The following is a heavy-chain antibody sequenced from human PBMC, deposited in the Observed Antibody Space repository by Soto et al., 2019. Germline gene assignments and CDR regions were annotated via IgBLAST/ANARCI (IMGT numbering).Heavy chain of an antibody. V-gene: IGHV3-21*01. D-gene: IGHD5-18*01. J-gene: IGHJ6*02. CDR2: ISSSSSYI. Sequence: GGSLRLSCAASGFTFSSCSMNWVRQAPGKGLEWVSSISSSSSYIYYADSVKGRFTISRDNAKNSLYLQMNSLRAEDTAVYYCARDPGYSYGYGMDVWGQGTTVTVSS. CDR3: ARDPGYSYGYGMDV. CDR1: GFTFSSCS.